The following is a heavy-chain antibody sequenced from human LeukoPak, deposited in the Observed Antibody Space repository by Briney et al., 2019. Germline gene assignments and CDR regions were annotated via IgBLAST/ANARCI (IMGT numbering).Heavy chain of an antibody. J-gene: IGHJ6*03. D-gene: IGHD3-10*01. Sequence: GESLKISCKGSGYSFTSYWIGWVRQMPGKGLEWMGIIYPGDSDTRYSPSFQGQVTISADKSISTAYLQWSSLKASDTAMYYCARPGLPRHYYGSGSYYMDVWGKGTTVTVSS. CDR2: IYPGDSDT. V-gene: IGHV5-51*01. CDR1: GYSFTSYW. CDR3: ARPGLPRHYYGSGSYYMDV.